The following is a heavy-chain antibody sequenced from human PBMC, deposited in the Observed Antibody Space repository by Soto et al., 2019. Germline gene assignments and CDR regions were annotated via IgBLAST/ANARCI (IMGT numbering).Heavy chain of an antibody. J-gene: IGHJ5*02. Sequence: KPGGSLRLSCEASGFTFSSYSINWVRQAPGKGLEWVSSISSSSSYIYYADSVKGRFTISRDNAKNSLYLQMNSLRAEDTAVYYCARDGVLRFLEWSPGWFDPWGQGTLVTVSS. CDR3: ARDGVLRFLEWSPGWFDP. CDR1: GFTFSSYS. V-gene: IGHV3-21*01. D-gene: IGHD3-3*01. CDR2: ISSSSSYI.